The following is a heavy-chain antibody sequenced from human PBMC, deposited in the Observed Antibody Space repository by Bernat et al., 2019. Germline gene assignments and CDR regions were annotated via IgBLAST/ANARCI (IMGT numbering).Heavy chain of an antibody. Sequence: VQLVESGGGLVQPGGSLRFSCAASGFTFSSYNMNWVSQAPGKGLEWVSYISSSSSYINYADSVKGRFTISRDNTRNSLSLQVNSLRAEDTAVDYCAGGDGWSYSDFDYWGQGTLVTVSS. D-gene: IGHD1-26*01. CDR2: ISSSSSYI. J-gene: IGHJ4*02. CDR3: AGGDGWSYSDFDY. CDR1: GFTFSSYN. V-gene: IGHV3-48*04.